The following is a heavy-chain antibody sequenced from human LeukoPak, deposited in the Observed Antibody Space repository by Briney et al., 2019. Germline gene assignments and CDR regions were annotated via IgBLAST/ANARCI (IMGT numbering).Heavy chain of an antibody. CDR2: ISGSGGST. D-gene: IGHD6-6*01. J-gene: IGHJ4*02. CDR3: AKKRRVRGIAARADFDY. Sequence: GGSLRLSCAASGFTFSSYAMSWVRQAPGKGLEWVSAISGSGGSTYYADSVKGRFTISRDNSKNTLYLQMNSLRAEDTAVYYCAKKRRVRGIAARADFDYWGQGTLVTVPS. CDR1: GFTFSSYA. V-gene: IGHV3-23*01.